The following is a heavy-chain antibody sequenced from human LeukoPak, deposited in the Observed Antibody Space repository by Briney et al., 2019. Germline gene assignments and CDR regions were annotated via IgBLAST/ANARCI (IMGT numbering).Heavy chain of an antibody. V-gene: IGHV4-30-2*02. CDR3: AREQSMVRGASWFDP. J-gene: IGHJ5*02. CDR2: IYHSGST. Sequence: PSETLSLTCAVSGGSISSGGYSWSWIRQPPGKGLEWIGYIYHSGSTYYNPSLKSRVTISVDTSKNQFSLKLSSVTAADTAVYYCAREQSMVRGASWFDPWGQGTLVTVSP. D-gene: IGHD3-10*01. CDR1: GGSISSGGYS.